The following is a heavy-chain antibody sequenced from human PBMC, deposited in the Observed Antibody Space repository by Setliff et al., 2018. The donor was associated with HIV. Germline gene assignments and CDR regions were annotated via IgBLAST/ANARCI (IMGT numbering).Heavy chain of an antibody. CDR2: FYYSGTT. CDR3: ARHSRAGDIDF. V-gene: IGHV4-39*01. Sequence: SETLSLTCTVSGVSFGSSNYYRGWIRRHPGKGLEWIGSFYYSGTTFYNPSLKSRVTISVDTSKNQFSLRLTSVTAADTAVYYCARHSRAGDIDFWGQGTLVTVAS. J-gene: IGHJ4*02. CDR1: GVSFGSSNYY. D-gene: IGHD3-16*01.